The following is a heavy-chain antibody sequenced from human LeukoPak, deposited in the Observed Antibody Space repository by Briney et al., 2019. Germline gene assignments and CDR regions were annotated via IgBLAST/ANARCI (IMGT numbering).Heavy chain of an antibody. J-gene: IGHJ4*02. Sequence: SETLSLTCTVSGGSLSSYYWSWIRRPPGKGLECIAYIYSSGNTNYNPSLKSRVTISVDTSKNQFSLKLSSVTAADTAVYYCARLGYDSSGYYRFDYWGQGTLVTVSS. CDR2: IYSSGNT. CDR1: GGSLSSYY. V-gene: IGHV4-59*01. D-gene: IGHD3-22*01. CDR3: ARLGYDSSGYYRFDY.